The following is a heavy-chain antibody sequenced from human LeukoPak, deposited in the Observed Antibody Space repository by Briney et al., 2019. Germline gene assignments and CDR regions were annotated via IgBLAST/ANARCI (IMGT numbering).Heavy chain of an antibody. CDR3: AILGRYYYYMDV. CDR1: GFTFSYYW. CDR2: IKQDGSEK. D-gene: IGHD1-26*01. V-gene: IGHV3-7*03. Sequence: GGSLRLSCAASGFTFSYYWMSWVRQAPGKGLEWVANIKQDGSEKYYVDSVKGRFTISRDNSKNTLYLQMNSLRAEDTAVYYCAILGRYYYYMDVWGKGTTVTISS. J-gene: IGHJ6*03.